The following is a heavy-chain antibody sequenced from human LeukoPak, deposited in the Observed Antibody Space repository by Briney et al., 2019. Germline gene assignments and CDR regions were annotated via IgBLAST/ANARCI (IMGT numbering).Heavy chain of an antibody. Sequence: ASVKVSCKASGYTFTTYALNWVRQAPGQGLEWMGWINSNTGNPTYAQGFTGRFVFSVYTSVGTAYLQIRSLKGEDTAVYYCARGVEDTGDYWGQGTLVTVSS. V-gene: IGHV7-4-1*01. CDR2: INSNTGNP. J-gene: IGHJ4*02. D-gene: IGHD2-15*01. CDR3: ARGVEDTGDY. CDR1: GYTFTTYA.